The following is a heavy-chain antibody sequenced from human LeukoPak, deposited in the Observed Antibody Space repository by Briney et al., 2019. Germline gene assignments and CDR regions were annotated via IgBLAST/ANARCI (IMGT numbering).Heavy chain of an antibody. CDR2: IIPIFGTA. D-gene: IGHD2-2*02. Sequence: SVKVSCKASGGTFSSYAISWVRQAPGQGLEWMGGIIPIFGTANYAQKFQGRATITTDESTSTAYMELSSLRSEDTAVYYCASYLHGRAAIPFDYWGQGTLVTVSS. CDR3: ASYLHGRAAIPFDY. CDR1: GGTFSSYA. V-gene: IGHV1-69*05. J-gene: IGHJ4*02.